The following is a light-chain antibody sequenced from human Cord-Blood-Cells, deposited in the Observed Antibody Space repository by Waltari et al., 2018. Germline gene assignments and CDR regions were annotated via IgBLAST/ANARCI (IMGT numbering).Light chain of an antibody. CDR2: SNN. CDR3: AAWDDSLNGYV. Sequence: QSVLTQPPSASGPPGQRVTLPCSGSRPNLGRNTVNWYQQRPGTATNLLIYSNNQRPSGVPDRFSGAKSGTSAALSISGLQSEDEAYYYCAAWDDSLNGYVFGTGTKVTVL. J-gene: IGLJ1*01. CDR1: RPNLGRNT. V-gene: IGLV1-44*01.